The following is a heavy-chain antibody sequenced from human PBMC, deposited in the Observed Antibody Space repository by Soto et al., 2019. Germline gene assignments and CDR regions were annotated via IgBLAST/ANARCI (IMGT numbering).Heavy chain of an antibody. D-gene: IGHD3-22*01. CDR1: GFTFSSYA. CDR2: ISGSGGST. CDR3: AKDQTYYYDSSGYYAQTFDY. J-gene: IGHJ4*02. V-gene: IGHV3-23*01. Sequence: GGSLRLSCAASGFTFSSYAMSWVRQAPGKGLEWVSAISGSGGSTYYADSVKGRFTISRDNSKNALYLQMNSLRAEDTAVYYCAKDQTYYYDSSGYYAQTFDYWGQGTLVTVSS.